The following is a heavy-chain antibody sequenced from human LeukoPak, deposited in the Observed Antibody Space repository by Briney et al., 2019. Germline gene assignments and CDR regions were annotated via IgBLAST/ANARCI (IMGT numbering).Heavy chain of an antibody. CDR3: TTGVYRGNYYTEGY. V-gene: IGHV3-15*01. D-gene: IGHD1-26*01. J-gene: IGHJ4*02. CDR2: IKSKTDGGTT. Sequence: TGGSLRLSCAASGFTFDDYAMHWVRQAPGKGLEWVGRIKSKTDGGTTDYAAPVKGRFTISRDDSKNTLYLQMNSLKTEDTAVYYCTTGVYRGNYYTEGYWGQGTLVTVSS. CDR1: GFTFDDYA.